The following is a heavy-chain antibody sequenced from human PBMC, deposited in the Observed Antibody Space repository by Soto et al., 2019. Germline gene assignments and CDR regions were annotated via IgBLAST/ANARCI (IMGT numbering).Heavy chain of an antibody. Sequence: SETLSLTCTVSGGSISSGGYYWSWIRQHPGKGLEWIGYIYYSGSTYYNPSLKSRVTISVDTSKNQFSLKLSSVTAADTAVYYCARGRDIVVVPANGSGNDAFDIWGQGTMVTVSS. CDR3: ARGRDIVVVPANGSGNDAFDI. CDR2: IYYSGST. J-gene: IGHJ3*02. CDR1: GGSISSGGYY. V-gene: IGHV4-31*03. D-gene: IGHD2-2*01.